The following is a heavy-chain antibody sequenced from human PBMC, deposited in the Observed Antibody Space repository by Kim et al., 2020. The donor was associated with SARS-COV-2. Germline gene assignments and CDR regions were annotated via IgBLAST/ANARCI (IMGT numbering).Heavy chain of an antibody. CDR1: GGSFSGYY. CDR2: INHSGST. D-gene: IGHD3-10*01. J-gene: IGHJ5*02. Sequence: SETLSLTCAVYGGSFSGYYWSWIRQPPGKGLEWIGEINHSGSTNYNPSLKSRVTISVDTSKNQFSLKLSSVTAADTAVYYCARGAWFGDGGWFDPWGQGT. CDR3: ARGAWFGDGGWFDP. V-gene: IGHV4-34*01.